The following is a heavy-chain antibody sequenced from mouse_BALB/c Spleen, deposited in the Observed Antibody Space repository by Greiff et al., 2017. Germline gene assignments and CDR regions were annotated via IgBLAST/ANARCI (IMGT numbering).Heavy chain of an antibody. CDR2: ISSGGST. J-gene: IGHJ2*01. CDR1: GFTFSSYA. D-gene: IGHD2-10*02. CDR3: ARKYGNCDY. V-gene: IGHV5-6-5*01. Sequence: EVQVVESGGGLVKPGGSLKLSCAASGFTFSSYAMSWVRQTPGKRLEWVASISSGGSTSYPDRVKSRFTNSRDNARNILYLLMSSLRSEDKAMYYCARKYGNCDYWGQGTTLTVSS.